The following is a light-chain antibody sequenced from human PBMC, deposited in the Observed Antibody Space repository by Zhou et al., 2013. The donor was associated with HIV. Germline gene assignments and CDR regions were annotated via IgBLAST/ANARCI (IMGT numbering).Light chain of an antibody. CDR1: QSISNW. Sequence: DIQMTQSPSTLSASVGDRVTITCRASQSISNWLAWYQQKPGKAPQLLIYKASILESGVPSRFSGSGSGTEFTLTISSLHPEDVATYYCQRYNSVPPLFGGGTKVEI. V-gene: IGKV1-5*03. CDR2: KAS. CDR3: QRYNSVPPL. J-gene: IGKJ4*01.